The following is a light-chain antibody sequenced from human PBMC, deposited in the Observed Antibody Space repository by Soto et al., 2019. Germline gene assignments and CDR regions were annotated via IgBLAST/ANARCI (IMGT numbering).Light chain of an antibody. Sequence: QSVLTQPPSVSGAPGQTVIISCSGSSSNIGAPYDVNWYRQLPGTAPKLLIYGNMNRPSGVPERFSGSKSGTSASLVISGLQAEDEADYYCQSFDSSLRVYVFGSGTKLTVL. CDR3: QSFDSSLRVYV. CDR2: GNM. CDR1: SSNIGAPYD. J-gene: IGLJ1*01. V-gene: IGLV1-40*01.